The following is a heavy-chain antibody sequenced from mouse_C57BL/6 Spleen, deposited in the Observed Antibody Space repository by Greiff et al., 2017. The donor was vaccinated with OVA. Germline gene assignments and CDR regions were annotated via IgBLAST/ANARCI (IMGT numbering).Heavy chain of an antibody. V-gene: IGHV1-74*01. D-gene: IGHD1-1*01. CDR1: GYTFTSYW. Sequence: VQLQQPGAELVKPGASVKVSCKASGYTFTSYWMHWVKQRPGQGLEWIGRIHPSDSDTNYNQKFKGKATLTVDKSSSTAYMQLSGLTSEDSAVYYCAIFPYYGSSEFAYWGQGTLVTVSA. CDR3: AIFPYYGSSEFAY. CDR2: IHPSDSDT. J-gene: IGHJ3*01.